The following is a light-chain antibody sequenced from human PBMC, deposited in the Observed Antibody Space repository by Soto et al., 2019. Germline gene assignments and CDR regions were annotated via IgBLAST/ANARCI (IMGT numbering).Light chain of an antibody. CDR3: QSYDSSLSGPYV. CDR2: DVT. CDR1: SSDLGGYNY. V-gene: IGLV2-11*01. J-gene: IGLJ1*01. Sequence: QSALTQPRSVSGSPGQSVTISCSGTSSDLGGYNYVSWYQHHPGKAPKLMIYDVTLRPSGVPDRFSGSKSGNTASLTISGLQAEDEADYYCQSYDSSLSGPYVFGTGTKLTVL.